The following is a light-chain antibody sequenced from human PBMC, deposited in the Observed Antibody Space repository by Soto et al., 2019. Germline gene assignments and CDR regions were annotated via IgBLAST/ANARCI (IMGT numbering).Light chain of an antibody. J-gene: IGLJ1*01. CDR1: SSNIGGDYY. Sequence: QSVLTQPASVSGAPGQWVTIACTGTSSNIGGDYYVHWYQQHPGTAPKFLLYAHSNRPSGVPNRLSGSKSGTTASLAISGLQAEDEATYYCRSYASSSALVVFGTGTKLTVL. CDR3: RSYASSSALVV. V-gene: IGLV1-40*01. CDR2: AHS.